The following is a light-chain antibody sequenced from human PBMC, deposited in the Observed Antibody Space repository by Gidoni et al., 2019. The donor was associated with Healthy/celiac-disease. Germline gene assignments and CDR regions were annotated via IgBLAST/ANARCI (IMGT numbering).Light chain of an antibody. CDR1: QSGSRSY. CDR2: GAS. Sequence: IVFTQSPGTLSLSPGERATLPCRASQSGSRSYLAWYQQKPGQAPRLRICGASSRATGIPDRCSGSGSGTDFTLTIRRLEPEDFAVYYCQQYGSSPFTFGHGTKVDIK. V-gene: IGKV3-20*01. CDR3: QQYGSSPFT. J-gene: IGKJ3*01.